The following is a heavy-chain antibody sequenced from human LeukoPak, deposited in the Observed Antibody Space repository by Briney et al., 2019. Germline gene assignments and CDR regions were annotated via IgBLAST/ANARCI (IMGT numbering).Heavy chain of an antibody. D-gene: IGHD3-10*01. CDR3: ARSYGSGSYLPTY. Sequence: GGSLRLSCAASGFTFSSYGMHWVRQAPGKGLEWVAVIWYDGSNKYYADSVKGRFTISRDNSKNTLYLQMNSLRAEDTAVYYCARSYGSGSYLPTYWGQGTLVTVSS. J-gene: IGHJ4*02. CDR1: GFTFSSYG. CDR2: IWYDGSNK. V-gene: IGHV3-33*01.